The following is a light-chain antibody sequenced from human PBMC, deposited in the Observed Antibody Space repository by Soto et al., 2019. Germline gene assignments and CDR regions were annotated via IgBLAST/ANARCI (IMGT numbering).Light chain of an antibody. CDR1: SIDVGGYNY. CDR2: DVS. Sequence: QSSLTQPASVSGSPGQSITISCTGTSIDVGGYNYVSWYQQHPGKAPKLMIYDVSNRPSGVSNRFSGSKSGNTASLTISGLQAEDEADYYCSSYTSSSTPYVFGTGTKVTGL. CDR3: SSYTSSSTPYV. V-gene: IGLV2-14*01. J-gene: IGLJ1*01.